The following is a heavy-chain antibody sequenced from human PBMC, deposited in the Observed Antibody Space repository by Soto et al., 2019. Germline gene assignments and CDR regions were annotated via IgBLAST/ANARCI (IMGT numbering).Heavy chain of an antibody. Sequence: PGGFKRLCCVLSEFKLMSYSMNGFRQAPGNGLEWVSSITSISTYMYYADSVKGRFTISRDNAKNTLYLQMNSLSAEDTAVYYCARDPGYVFDIWGQGTLVTVTS. CDR2: ITSISTYM. V-gene: IGHV3-21*06. J-gene: IGHJ3*02. CDR1: EFKLMSYS. CDR3: ARDPGYVFDI.